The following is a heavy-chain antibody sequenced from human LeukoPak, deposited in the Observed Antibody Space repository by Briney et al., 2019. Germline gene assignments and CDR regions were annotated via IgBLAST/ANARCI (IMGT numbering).Heavy chain of an antibody. CDR3: ARDRSSSGWYSLDD. Sequence: GGSLRLSCAASGFTFSRFAMHWVRQAPGKGLEWVAITSDDGSSKYYADSVKGRFTISRDNSKDTLYLQMNSLRPEDTAVYYCARDRSSSGWYSLDDWGQGTLVTVCS. CDR1: GFTFSRFA. CDR2: TSDDGSSK. D-gene: IGHD6-19*01. V-gene: IGHV3-30-3*01. J-gene: IGHJ4*02.